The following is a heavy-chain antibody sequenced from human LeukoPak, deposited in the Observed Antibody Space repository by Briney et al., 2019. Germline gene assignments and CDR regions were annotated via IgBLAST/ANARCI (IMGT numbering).Heavy chain of an antibody. J-gene: IGHJ6*02. CDR2: INPNSGGT. Sequence: GASVKVSCKASGYTFTGYYMHWVRQAPGQGLEWMGWINPNSGGTNYAQKLQGRVTMTTDTSTSTAYMELRSLRSDDTAVYYCARDLGQLVLMDYYGMDVWGQGTTVTVSS. CDR1: GYTFTGYY. V-gene: IGHV1-2*02. D-gene: IGHD6-6*01. CDR3: ARDLGQLVLMDYYGMDV.